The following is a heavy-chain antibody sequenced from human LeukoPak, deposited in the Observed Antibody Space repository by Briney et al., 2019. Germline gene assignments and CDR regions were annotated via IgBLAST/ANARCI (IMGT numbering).Heavy chain of an antibody. D-gene: IGHD6-19*01. V-gene: IGHV4-61*02. CDR2: IYTSGST. Sequence: PSQTLSLTCTVSGGSISSGTYYWSWIRQPAGKGLEWIGRIYTSGSTNYNPSLKSRVTISIDTSRNQFSLKLSSVTAADTAVYYCARGYNSGWYAYWGQGTLVTVSS. CDR1: GGSISSGTYY. CDR3: ARGYNSGWYAY. J-gene: IGHJ4*02.